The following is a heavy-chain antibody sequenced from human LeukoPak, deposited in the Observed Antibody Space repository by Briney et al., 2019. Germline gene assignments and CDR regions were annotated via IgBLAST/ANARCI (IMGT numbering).Heavy chain of an antibody. V-gene: IGHV4-59*01. J-gene: IGHJ4*02. CDR2: IYYSGST. CDR3: ARSVPPYYDYVWGSYREFDY. Sequence: SETLSLTRTVSGGSISSYYWSWIRQPPGKGLEWIGYIYYSGSTNYNPSLKSRVTKSVDTSKNQFSLKLSSVTAADTAVYYCARSVPPYYDYVWGSYREFDYWGQGTLVTVSS. D-gene: IGHD3-16*02. CDR1: GGSISSYY.